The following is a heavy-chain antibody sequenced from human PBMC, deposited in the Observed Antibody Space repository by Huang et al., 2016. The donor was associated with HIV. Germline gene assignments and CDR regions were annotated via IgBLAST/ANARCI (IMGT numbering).Heavy chain of an antibody. CDR3: ARDRRHCSGGSCYYSDY. D-gene: IGHD2-15*01. CDR1: GGSISSHY. V-gene: IGHV4-59*11. CDR2: IYYSGVS. Sequence: QVQLQESGPGLVKPSETLSLTCSVSGGSISSHYWSWIRQPPGQGLEWIGSIYYSGVSNYSPSLKSRVFISVDTSRNQFALKLSSVTAADTAVYYCARDRRHCSGGSCYYSDYWGHGTLVTVSS. J-gene: IGHJ4*01.